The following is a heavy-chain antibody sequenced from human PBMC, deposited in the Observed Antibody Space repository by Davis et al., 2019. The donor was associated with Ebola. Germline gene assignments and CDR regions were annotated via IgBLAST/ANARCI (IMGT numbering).Heavy chain of an antibody. D-gene: IGHD2/OR15-2a*01. Sequence: GESLKISCAASGFTFSSYSMNWVRQAPGKGLEWVSSISSSSSYIYYADSVKGRFTISRDNSKNTLYLQMNSLRAEDTAVYYCARDNTYGWAFDIWGQGTMVTVSS. CDR1: GFTFSSYS. CDR3: ARDNTYGWAFDI. J-gene: IGHJ3*02. V-gene: IGHV3-21*04. CDR2: ISSSSSYI.